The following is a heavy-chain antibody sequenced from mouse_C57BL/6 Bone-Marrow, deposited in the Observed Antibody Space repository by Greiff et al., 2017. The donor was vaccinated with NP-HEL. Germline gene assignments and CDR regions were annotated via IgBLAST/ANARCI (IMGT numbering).Heavy chain of an antibody. CDR2: IYPSDSET. Sequence: QVQLKQPGAELVRPGSSVKLSCKASGYTFTSYWMDWVKQRPGQGLEWIGNIYPSDSETHYNQKFKDKATLTVDKSSSTAYMQLSSLTSEDSAVYYCARSEWLLPYAMDYWGQGTSVTVSS. V-gene: IGHV1-61*01. CDR3: ARSEWLLPYAMDY. J-gene: IGHJ4*01. CDR1: GYTFTSYW. D-gene: IGHD2-3*01.